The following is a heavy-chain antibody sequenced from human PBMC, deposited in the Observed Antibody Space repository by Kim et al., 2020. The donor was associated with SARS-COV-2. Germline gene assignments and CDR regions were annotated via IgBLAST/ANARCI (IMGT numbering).Heavy chain of an antibody. CDR1: VFTFRSCA. D-gene: IGHD3-10*01. CDR2: ISYDGSNK. Sequence: GGSLRLSCAASVFTFRSCAIHGVRQAPGKGLEWVAVISYDGSNKNYADSVKGRFTISRDNSKNTLYLQMNSLRGEDTALYYCSSDPWSSLRRVTYSYYGMDVSGQATTVTLPS. J-gene: IGHJ6*02. CDR3: SSDPWSSLRRVTYSYYGMDV. V-gene: IGHV3-30-3*01.